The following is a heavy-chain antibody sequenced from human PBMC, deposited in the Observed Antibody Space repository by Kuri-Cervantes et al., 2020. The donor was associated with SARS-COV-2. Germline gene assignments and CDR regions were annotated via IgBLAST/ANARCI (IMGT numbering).Heavy chain of an antibody. CDR1: GFTFSNYA. CDR2: INHSGST. V-gene: IGHV4-34*08. Sequence: GSLRLSCAASGFTFSNYAMSWIRQPPGKGLEWIGEINHSGSTNHNPSLKSRVTISVDTSKNQFSLKLSSVTAADTAVYYCARGVVAATANWFDPWGQGTLVTVSS. D-gene: IGHD2-15*01. J-gene: IGHJ5*02. CDR3: ARGVVAATANWFDP.